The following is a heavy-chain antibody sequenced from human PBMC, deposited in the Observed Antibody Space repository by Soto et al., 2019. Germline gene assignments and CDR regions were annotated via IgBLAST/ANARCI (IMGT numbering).Heavy chain of an antibody. CDR3: ARDNYGSRT. CDR1: GGSISSYY. J-gene: IGHJ5*02. D-gene: IGHD3-10*01. Sequence: SETLSLTCTVSGGSISSYYWSWIRQPPGKGLEWIGYIYYSGYTGYNPSLKSRVTISVDTSKNQFSLKLSFLTAADTAVYYCARDNYGSRTWGQGTLVTVSS. CDR2: IYYSGYT. V-gene: IGHV4-59*01.